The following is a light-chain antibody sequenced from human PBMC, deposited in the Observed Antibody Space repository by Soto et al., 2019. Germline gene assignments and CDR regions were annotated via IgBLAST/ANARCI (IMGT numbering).Light chain of an antibody. V-gene: IGLV2-23*01. J-gene: IGLJ3*02. Sequence: QSALTQPASVSGSPGQSITISCTGTSSDVGSYNLVSWYQQHPGKAPKLMIYEGSKRPSGVSNRFSGSQSGNTAYLTISGLQAEAEAGYYRCSYAGSSTPWVFGGGAKLTVL. CDR3: CSYAGSSTPWV. CDR2: EGS. CDR1: SSDVGSYNL.